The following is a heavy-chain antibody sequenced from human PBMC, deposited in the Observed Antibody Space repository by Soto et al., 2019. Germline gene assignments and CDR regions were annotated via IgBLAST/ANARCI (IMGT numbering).Heavy chain of an antibody. Sequence: QVHLVQSGAEVKKPGASVKVSCKGSGYAFTTYGITWVRQAPGQGLEWMGWISAHNGNTNYAQKLQGRVTVTRGTATSTAYMELRSLGSDDTAVYYCARGGYGAYWGQGALVTVSS. CDR1: GYAFTTYG. D-gene: IGHD3-10*01. V-gene: IGHV1-18*01. J-gene: IGHJ4*02. CDR3: ARGGYGAY. CDR2: ISAHNGNT.